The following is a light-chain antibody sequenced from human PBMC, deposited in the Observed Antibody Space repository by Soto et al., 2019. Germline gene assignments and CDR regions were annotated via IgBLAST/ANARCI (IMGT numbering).Light chain of an antibody. CDR2: AAS. CDR1: QSISTY. J-gene: IGKJ5*01. Sequence: DIQMTQSPSSLSASVGDRFTITCRASQSISTYLKWYNQKPGKAPDLLSYAASSLKSGVTSRFRGSGSGTDFTLTITGLKPADFATYYCQQNYSIPITFGQGTRLEI. V-gene: IGKV1-39*01. CDR3: QQNYSIPIT.